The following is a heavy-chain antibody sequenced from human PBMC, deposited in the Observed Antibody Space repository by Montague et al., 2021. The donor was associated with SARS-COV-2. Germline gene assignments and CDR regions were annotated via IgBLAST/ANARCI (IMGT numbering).Heavy chain of an antibody. V-gene: IGHV4-59*11. D-gene: IGHD3-10*01. CDR1: GGSMSDHY. Sequence: SETLSLTCTVSGGSMSDHYWAWIRQPPGKGLEWLAYIYYSGGINSXASLKSRVTMSVDTSKNQFSLKLTSVTAADTAVYYCARAVSVRRAVNWFDPWGQGTLGTVSS. CDR3: ARAVSVRRAVNWFDP. J-gene: IGHJ5*02. CDR2: IYYSGGI.